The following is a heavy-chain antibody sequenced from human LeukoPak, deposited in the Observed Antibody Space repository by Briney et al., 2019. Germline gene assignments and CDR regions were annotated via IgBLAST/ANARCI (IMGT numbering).Heavy chain of an antibody. CDR3: AKAGLLWFGESWMDV. CDR1: GFTFSTYW. CDR2: IKQDGSVK. Sequence: GGSLRLSCAASGFTFSTYWMSWVRQAPGKGLEWVANIKQDGSVKYYVDSVKGRFTISRDNAKNSLYLQMNSLRAEDTAMYFCAKAGLLWFGESWMDVWGQGTTVTVSS. V-gene: IGHV3-7*01. J-gene: IGHJ6*02. D-gene: IGHD3-10*01.